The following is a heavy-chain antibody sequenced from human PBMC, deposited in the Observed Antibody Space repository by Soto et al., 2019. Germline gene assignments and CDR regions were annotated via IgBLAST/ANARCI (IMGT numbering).Heavy chain of an antibody. J-gene: IGHJ4*02. CDR1: GGSISSYY. Sequence: SETLSLTCTVSGGSISSYYWSWIRQPPGKGLEWIGYIYYSGSTNYNPSLKSRVTISVDTSKNQFSLKLSSVTAADTAVYYCARLDFCSGYMLLWGQGTLVTGSS. V-gene: IGHV4-59*01. CDR3: ARLDFCSGYMLL. D-gene: IGHD3-3*01. CDR2: IYYSGST.